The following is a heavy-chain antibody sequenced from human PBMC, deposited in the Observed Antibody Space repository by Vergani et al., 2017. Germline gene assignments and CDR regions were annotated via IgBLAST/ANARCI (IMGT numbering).Heavy chain of an antibody. V-gene: IGHV1-2*02. J-gene: IGHJ6*03. CDR2: INPNSGGT. CDR3: AREGDTGYSSGWYRFYYYYYMDV. D-gene: IGHD6-19*01. Sequence: QVQLVQSGAEVKKPGASVKVSCKASGYTFTGYYMHWVRQAPGQGLEWMGWINPNSGGTNYAQKLQGRVTMTTDTSTSTAYMELRSLRSDDTAVYYCAREGDTGYSSGWYRFYYYYYMDVWGKGTTVTVSS. CDR1: GYTFTGYY.